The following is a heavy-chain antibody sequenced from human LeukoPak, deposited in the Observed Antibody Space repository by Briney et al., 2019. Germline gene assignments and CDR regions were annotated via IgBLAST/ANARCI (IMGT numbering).Heavy chain of an antibody. J-gene: IGHJ4*02. Sequence: GGSLRLSCAASGFTFSGSAMHWVRQPSGKGLEWVGRIRSKANSYATAYAASVKGRFTISRDDSKNTAYLQMNSLKTEDTAVYYCTGYCSSTSCRTTFDYWGQGTLVTVSS. CDR1: GFTFSGSA. V-gene: IGHV3-73*01. CDR3: TGYCSSTSCRTTFDY. CDR2: IRSKANSYAT. D-gene: IGHD2-2*01.